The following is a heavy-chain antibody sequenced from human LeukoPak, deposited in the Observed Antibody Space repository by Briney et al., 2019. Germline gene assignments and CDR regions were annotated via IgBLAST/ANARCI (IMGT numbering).Heavy chain of an antibody. D-gene: IGHD1-26*01. CDR3: AKGLMGATPYYFDY. CDR1: GFTFSSYW. Sequence: GGSLRLSCAASGFTFSSYWMHWVRQAPGKGLVWVSRINTDGSSTTYADSVKGRFTISRDNAKNTLYLQMNSLRADDTAVYYCAKGLMGATPYYFDYWGQGTLVTVSS. V-gene: IGHV3-74*01. J-gene: IGHJ4*02. CDR2: INTDGSST.